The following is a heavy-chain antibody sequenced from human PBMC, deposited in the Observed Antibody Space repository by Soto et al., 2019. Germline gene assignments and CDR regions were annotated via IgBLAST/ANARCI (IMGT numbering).Heavy chain of an antibody. V-gene: IGHV1-3*04. Sequence: ASLKVYCKASGYTFTNYAIYWVRQNPGQSLEWVGWINTGTGDTKYSQKFQGRVTITRDTSATTAYMDLSSLRSEDTGVYYCAMEVYCSGGSCYGSGYWFDPWGQGTLVTVSS. D-gene: IGHD2-15*01. CDR1: GYTFTNYA. J-gene: IGHJ5*02. CDR2: INTGTGDT. CDR3: AMEVYCSGGSCYGSGYWFDP.